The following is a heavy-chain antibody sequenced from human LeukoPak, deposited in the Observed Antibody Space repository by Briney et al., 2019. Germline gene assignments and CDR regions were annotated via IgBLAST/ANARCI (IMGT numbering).Heavy chain of an antibody. D-gene: IGHD2-15*01. J-gene: IGHJ5*02. CDR1: GGSISSRSYY. CDR3: ARDRDYCSGGSCYSWFDP. Sequence: SETLSLTCTVSGGSISSRSYYWAWVRQPPGKGVEWLGHIYYTGGTWYNPSLRSRATISIDTSKNQFTLKLSSVTPEDTAVYYCARDRDYCSGGSCYSWFDPWGQGTLVTVSS. V-gene: IGHV4-39*02. CDR2: IYYTGGT.